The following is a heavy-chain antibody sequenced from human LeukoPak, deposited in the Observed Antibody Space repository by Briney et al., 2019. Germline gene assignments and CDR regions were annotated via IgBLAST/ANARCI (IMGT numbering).Heavy chain of an antibody. J-gene: IGHJ6*02. CDR2: IYTSGST. CDR1: GGSISSGSYY. V-gene: IGHV4-61*02. D-gene: IGHD2-15*01. CDR3: ARAHMVVANYYYYGREV. Sequence: SETLSLTCTVSGGSISSGSYYWSWIRQPAGKGLEWIGRIYTSGSTNYNPSLKSRVTISVDTSKNQFSLKLSSVTAADTAVYYCARAHMVVANYYYYGREVWGQGNTVPFSS.